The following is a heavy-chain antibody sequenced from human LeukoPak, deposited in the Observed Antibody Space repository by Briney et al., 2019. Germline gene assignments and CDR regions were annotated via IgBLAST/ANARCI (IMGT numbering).Heavy chain of an antibody. V-gene: IGHV3-48*04. CDR1: GFTFSSYS. Sequence: GGSLRLSCAASGFTFSSYSMNWVRQAPGKGLEWVSYISSSTSTTYYADSVKGRFTISRDNAKNSLYLQMNSLRAEDTAVYYCARDPFSVYDFWSGYYGGTDYWGQGTLVTVSS. CDR2: ISSSTSTT. D-gene: IGHD3-3*01. CDR3: ARDPFSVYDFWSGYYGGTDY. J-gene: IGHJ4*02.